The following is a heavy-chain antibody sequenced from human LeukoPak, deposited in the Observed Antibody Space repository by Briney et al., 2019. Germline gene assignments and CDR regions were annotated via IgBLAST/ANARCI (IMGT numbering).Heavy chain of an antibody. V-gene: IGHV3-33*06. CDR1: GFTFSSYG. D-gene: IGHD3-22*01. CDR2: IWYDGSNK. J-gene: IGHJ6*03. CDR3: AKDKADRGAFYYYYYMDV. Sequence: GRSLRLSCAASGFTFSSYGMHWVRQAPGKGLEWVAVIWYDGSNKYYADSVKGRFTISRDNSKNTLYPQMNSLRAEDTAVYYCAKDKADRGAFYYYYYMDVWGKGTTVTVSS.